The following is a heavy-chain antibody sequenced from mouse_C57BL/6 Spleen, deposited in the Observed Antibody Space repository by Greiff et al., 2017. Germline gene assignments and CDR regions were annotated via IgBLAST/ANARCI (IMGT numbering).Heavy chain of an antibody. Sequence: QVQLQQSGAELVMPGASVKLSCKASGYTFTSYWMHWVKQRPGQGLEWIGEIDPSDSYTNYNQKFKGKSTLTVDKSSSTAYMQLSSLTSEDSAVYYCARHYYGSSSNYWGQGTTLTVSS. CDR2: IDPSDSYT. CDR1: GYTFTSYW. J-gene: IGHJ2*01. CDR3: ARHYYGSSSNY. V-gene: IGHV1-69*01. D-gene: IGHD1-1*01.